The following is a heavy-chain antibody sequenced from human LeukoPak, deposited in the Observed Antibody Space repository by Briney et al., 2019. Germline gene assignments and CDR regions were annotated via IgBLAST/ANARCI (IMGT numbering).Heavy chain of an antibody. D-gene: IGHD3-9*01. CDR1: GGTFSSYA. Sequence: SVTVSCKASGGTFSSYAISWVRQAPGQGLEWMGGIIPIFGTANYAQKFQGRVTITADKSTSTAYMELSSLRSEDTAVYYCARVGNYDILTGYYTFDYWGQGTLVTVSS. CDR2: IIPIFGTA. V-gene: IGHV1-69*06. J-gene: IGHJ4*02. CDR3: ARVGNYDILTGYYTFDY.